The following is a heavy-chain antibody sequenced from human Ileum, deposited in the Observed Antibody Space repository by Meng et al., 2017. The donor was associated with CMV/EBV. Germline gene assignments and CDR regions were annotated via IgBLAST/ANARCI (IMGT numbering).Heavy chain of an antibody. J-gene: IGHJ4*02. CDR3: VKGWVVPGAVGGHFGN. D-gene: IGHD2-2*01. CDR1: GLTFSSYW. Sequence: GGSLRLSCSASGLTFSSYWMTWVRQSPGKGLEWVANIKQSGSEKYYVDSVRGRFTISRDNAKKSLYLQMDSLRAEDTAIYFCVKGWVVPGAVGGHFGNWGQGTLVTVSS. CDR2: IKQSGSEK. V-gene: IGHV3-7*03.